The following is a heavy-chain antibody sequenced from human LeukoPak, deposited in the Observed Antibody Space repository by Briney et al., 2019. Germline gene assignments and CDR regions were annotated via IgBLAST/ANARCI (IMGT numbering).Heavy chain of an antibody. J-gene: IGHJ6*02. CDR3: ARSGQQQDAVQSYYYYYLGMDV. CDR2: ISSRSNYI. V-gene: IGHV3-21*06. D-gene: IGHD6-13*01. Sequence: GGSLRLSCAASGFTLSSYSMNWVRQAPGKGLEWVSSISSRSNYIYYADSVEGRFTISRDNAKNSLYLQMNGLRAVDTAVYYCARSGQQQDAVQSYYYYYLGMDVWGQGTTVTVSS. CDR1: GFTLSSYS.